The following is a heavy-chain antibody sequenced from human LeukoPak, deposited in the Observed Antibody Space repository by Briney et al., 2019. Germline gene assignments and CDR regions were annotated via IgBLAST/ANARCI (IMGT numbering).Heavy chain of an antibody. V-gene: IGHV3-21*04. D-gene: IGHD5-18*01. CDR3: AKGTSGYSYGEEFDY. CDR2: ISSSSSSYI. CDR1: GFTFSSYS. Sequence: GGSLRLSCAASGFTFSSYSMNWVRQAPGKGLEWVSSISSSSSSYIYYADSVKGRFTISRDNSKNTLYLQMNSLRAEDTAVYYCAKGTSGYSYGEEFDYWGQGTLVTVSS. J-gene: IGHJ4*02.